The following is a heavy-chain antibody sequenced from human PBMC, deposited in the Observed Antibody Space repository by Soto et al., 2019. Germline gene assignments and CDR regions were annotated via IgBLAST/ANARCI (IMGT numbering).Heavy chain of an antibody. V-gene: IGHV3-48*02. CDR1: GVTPSSYK. CDR3: ARDHGGSTWFVGIYYYFGVDV. CDR2: ISGSSDTI. Sequence: GALRVPPAASGVTPSSYKMNTVRPAPGKGGEWGSYISGSSDTIYYADSVKGRFTISRDNAKNSLYLQMDSLRDEDTAVYYCARDHGGSTWFVGIYYYFGVDVWGQGTTVTVSS. J-gene: IGHJ6*02. D-gene: IGHD6-13*01.